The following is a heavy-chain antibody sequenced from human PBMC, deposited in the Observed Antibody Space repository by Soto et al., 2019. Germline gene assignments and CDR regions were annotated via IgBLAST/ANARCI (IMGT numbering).Heavy chain of an antibody. Sequence: QVQLVESGGGLVKPGGSLRLSCAASGFTFSDYYMSWIRQAPGKGLEWVSHISSSGSTIYYADSVKGRFTISRDNAKNSLYLQMNSLRAEDTAVYYCAREAYDYIWGSYRIPNGAFDIWGQGTMVTVSS. CDR3: AREAYDYIWGSYRIPNGAFDI. CDR2: ISSSGSTI. J-gene: IGHJ3*02. D-gene: IGHD3-16*02. V-gene: IGHV3-11*01. CDR1: GFTFSDYY.